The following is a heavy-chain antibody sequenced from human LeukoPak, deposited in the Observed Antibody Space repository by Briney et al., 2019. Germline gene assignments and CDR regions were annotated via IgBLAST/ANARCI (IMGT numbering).Heavy chain of an antibody. CDR3: AKEKARNYYDSSGYGY. Sequence: GGSLRLSCAASGLTFSSYGMHWVRQAPGKGLEWVAVIWYDGSNKYYADSVKGRFTISRDNSKNTLYLQMNSMRAEDTAVYYCAKEKARNYYDSSGYGYWGQGTLVTVSS. CDR2: IWYDGSNK. V-gene: IGHV3-33*06. CDR1: GLTFSSYG. J-gene: IGHJ4*02. D-gene: IGHD3-22*01.